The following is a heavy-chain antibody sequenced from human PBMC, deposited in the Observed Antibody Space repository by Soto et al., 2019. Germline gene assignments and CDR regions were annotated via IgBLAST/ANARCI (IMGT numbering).Heavy chain of an antibody. D-gene: IGHD3-16*02. Sequence: CGPTLVNPTQTLTLTCTFSGFSLSTSGMCVSWLRQPPGKALEWLALIGWDDDKYYSTSLKTRLTISKDTSKNQVVLTVTNMDPVDTATYFCARLSYRSFNFDYWGQGTLVTVSS. CDR1: GFSLSTSGMC. J-gene: IGHJ4*02. CDR3: ARLSYRSFNFDY. V-gene: IGHV2-70*01. CDR2: IGWDDDK.